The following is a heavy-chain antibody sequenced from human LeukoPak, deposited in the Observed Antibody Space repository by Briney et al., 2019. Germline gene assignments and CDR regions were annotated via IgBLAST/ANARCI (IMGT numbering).Heavy chain of an antibody. J-gene: IGHJ4*02. CDR3: ARSASGYDLYYFDY. CDR2: IYHSGST. D-gene: IGHD5-12*01. V-gene: IGHV4-38-2*02. CDR1: GYSISSGYY. Sequence: SETLSLTCTVSGYSISSGYYWGWIRQPPGKGLEWIGSIYHSGSTYYNPSLKSRVTISVDTSKNQFSLKLSSETAADTAVYYCARSASGYDLYYFDYWGQGTLVTVSS.